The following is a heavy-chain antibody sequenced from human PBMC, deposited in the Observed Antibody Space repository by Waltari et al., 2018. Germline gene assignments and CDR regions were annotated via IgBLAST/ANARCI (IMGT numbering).Heavy chain of an antibody. D-gene: IGHD1-26*01. CDR3: ARDGVGATPPDY. CDR1: GGSISRSSYY. V-gene: IGHV4-39*07. CDR2: IYYSGST. Sequence: QLQLQESGPGLVKPSETLSLTCTVSGGSISRSSYYWGWIRQPPGKGLEWIGSIYYSGSTYYNPSLESRVTISVDTSKNQFSLKLSSVTAADTAVYYCARDGVGATPPDYWGQGTLVTVSS. J-gene: IGHJ4*02.